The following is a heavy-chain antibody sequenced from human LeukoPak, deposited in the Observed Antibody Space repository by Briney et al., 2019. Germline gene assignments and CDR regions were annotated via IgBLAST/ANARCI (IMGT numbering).Heavy chain of an antibody. Sequence: ASVKVSCKASGYTFTSYAMHWVRQAPGQRLEWMGWINAGNGNTKYSQEFQGRVTITRDTSASTAYMELSSLGSEDMAVYYCAREANDPTVTTGREFDYWGQGTLVTVSS. V-gene: IGHV1-3*03. CDR3: AREANDPTVTTGREFDY. CDR1: GYTFTSYA. D-gene: IGHD4-11*01. CDR2: INAGNGNT. J-gene: IGHJ4*02.